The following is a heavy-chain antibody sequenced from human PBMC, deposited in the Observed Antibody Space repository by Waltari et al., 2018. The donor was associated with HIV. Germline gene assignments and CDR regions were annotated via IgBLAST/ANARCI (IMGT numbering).Heavy chain of an antibody. CDR2: IYYSGST. CDR3: ARDRIAVAGAYYYYYGMDV. Sequence: QLQLQESGPGLVKPSETLSLTCPASAVSISSRSYYWGCIRQPPGKGLEWIGSIYYSGSTYYNPHLKSRVTISVDTSKNQFSLKLSSVTAADTAVYYCARDRIAVAGAYYYYYGMDVWGQGTTVTVSS. D-gene: IGHD6-19*01. CDR1: AVSISSRSYY. J-gene: IGHJ6*02. V-gene: IGHV4-39*07.